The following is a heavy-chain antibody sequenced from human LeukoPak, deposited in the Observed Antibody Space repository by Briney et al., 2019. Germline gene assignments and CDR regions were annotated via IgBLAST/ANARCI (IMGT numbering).Heavy chain of an antibody. V-gene: IGHV3-11*05. J-gene: IGHJ5*02. CDR3: ARVTGSSPTNCWFDP. D-gene: IGHD6-13*01. CDR2: ISSSGSYT. Sequence: PGGSLRLSCAASGFTFSDYYMSWIRQAPGKGLEWVSYISSSGSYTKYEDSVKGRFTISRDNAKNSLYLQMNSLRAEDTALYYCARVTGSSPTNCWFDPWGQGTLVTVSS. CDR1: GFTFSDYY.